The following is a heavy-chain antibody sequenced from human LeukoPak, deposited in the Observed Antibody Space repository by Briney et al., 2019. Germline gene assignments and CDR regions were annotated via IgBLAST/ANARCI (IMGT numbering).Heavy chain of an antibody. V-gene: IGHV4-34*01. Sequence: PSETLSLTCTVSGGSISGYYWSWIRQPPGKGLEWIGEINHSGSTNYNPSLKSRVTISVDTSKNQFSLKLSSVTAADTAVYYCARGGGYYYGSGSYYVDYWGQGTLVTVSS. CDR3: ARGGGYYYGSGSYYVDY. CDR2: INHSGST. CDR1: GGSISGYY. J-gene: IGHJ4*02. D-gene: IGHD3-10*01.